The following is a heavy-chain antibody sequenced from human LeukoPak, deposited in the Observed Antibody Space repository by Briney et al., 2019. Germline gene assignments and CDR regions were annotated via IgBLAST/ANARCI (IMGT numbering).Heavy chain of an antibody. Sequence: SETLSLTCAVYGGSFSGYYWSWIRQPPGKGPEWIGEINHSGSTNYNPSLKSRVTISVDTSKNQFSLKLSSVTAADTAVYYCARESLTWLQSRTSWFDPWGQGTLVTVSS. D-gene: IGHD5-24*01. J-gene: IGHJ5*02. V-gene: IGHV4-34*01. CDR2: INHSGST. CDR1: GGSFSGYY. CDR3: ARESLTWLQSRTSWFDP.